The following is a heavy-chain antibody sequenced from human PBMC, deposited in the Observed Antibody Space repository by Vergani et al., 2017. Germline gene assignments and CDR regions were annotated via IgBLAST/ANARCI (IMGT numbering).Heavy chain of an antibody. J-gene: IGHJ5*02. D-gene: IGHD3-16*01. V-gene: IGHV4-61*02. CDR3: AGGETRTDWLDP. CDR2: IYGSGNS. Sequence: QVQLQESGPGLVKPSQTLSLTCSVSGVSVSSTAFYWNWIRQPAGKGLEWIGRIYGSGNSNYHPSRESRVTISRDTSKNQFSLKVHSVTAADPAVYYCAGGETRTDWLDPWGQGTQVIVSS. CDR1: GVSVSSTAFY.